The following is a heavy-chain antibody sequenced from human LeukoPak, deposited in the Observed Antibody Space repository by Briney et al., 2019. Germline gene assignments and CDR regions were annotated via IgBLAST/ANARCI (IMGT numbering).Heavy chain of an antibody. CDR2: INHSGST. D-gene: IGHD3-16*01. Sequence: PGGSLRLSCAASGFTFSSYAMSWVRQAPGKGLEWIGEINHSGSTNYNPSLKSRVTISVDTSKNQFSLKLSSVTAADTAVYYCARVVPWYRTLDYWGQGTLVTVSS. V-gene: IGHV4-34*01. CDR1: GFTFSSYA. J-gene: IGHJ4*02. CDR3: ARVVPWYRTLDY.